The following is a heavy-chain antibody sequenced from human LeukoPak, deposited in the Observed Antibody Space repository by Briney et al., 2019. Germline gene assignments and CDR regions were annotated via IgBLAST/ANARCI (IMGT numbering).Heavy chain of an antibody. J-gene: IGHJ4*02. CDR2: IIPMSGTA. V-gene: IGHV1-69*13. D-gene: IGHD3-10*01. Sequence: SVKVSCKASGGTFNNFAISWVRQAPGQGLEWVGGIIPMSGTANYAQKFQGRVTITADESTSTAYMELSSLRSEDTAVYYCARVYVGTQGDGSGSSSDYWGQRTLVTVSS. CDR1: GGTFNNFA. CDR3: ARVYVGTQGDGSGSSSDY.